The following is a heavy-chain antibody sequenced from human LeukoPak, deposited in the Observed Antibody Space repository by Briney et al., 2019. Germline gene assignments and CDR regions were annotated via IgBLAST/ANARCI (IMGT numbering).Heavy chain of an antibody. V-gene: IGHV3-21*04. J-gene: IGHJ4*02. CDR3: AKGQYSSSWYGRREGSLFDY. CDR2: ISSSSSYI. CDR1: GFTFSSYS. D-gene: IGHD6-13*01. Sequence: PGGSLRLSCAASGFTFSSYSMNWVRQAPGKGLEWVSSISSSSSYIYYADSVKGRFTISRDNAKNSLYLQMNSLRAEDTALYYCAKGQYSSSWYGRREGSLFDYWGQGTLVTVSS.